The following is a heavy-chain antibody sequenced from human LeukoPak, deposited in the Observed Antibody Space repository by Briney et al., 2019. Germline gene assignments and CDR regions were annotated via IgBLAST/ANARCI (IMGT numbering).Heavy chain of an antibody. CDR1: GYTFTSYG. CDR2: ISAYNGNT. V-gene: IGHV1-18*01. J-gene: IGHJ4*02. CDR3: ARFALRSYYYDSSVPY. Sequence: ASVKVSCKASGYTFTSYGISWVRQAPGQGLEWMGWISAYNGNTNYAQKLQGRVTMTTDTSTSTAYMELRSLRSDDTAVYYCARFALRSYYYDSSVPYWDQGTLVTVSS. D-gene: IGHD3-22*01.